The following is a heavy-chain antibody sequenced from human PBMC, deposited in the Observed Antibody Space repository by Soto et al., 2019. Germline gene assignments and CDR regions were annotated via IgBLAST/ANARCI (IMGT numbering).Heavy chain of an antibody. J-gene: IGHJ4*02. CDR3: VRDQAVSSKGNYGTDY. CDR1: GYTFTSYG. CDR2: ISAYNGNT. D-gene: IGHD3-10*01. Sequence: QVQLVQSGAEVKKPGASVKVSCKASGYTFTSYGISWVRQAPGQGLEWMGWISAYNGNTNYAQKLQGRVTMTTDTSTRTAYIELRSLRSNDTSVYYCVRDQAVSSKGNYGTDYWGQGTLVTVSS. V-gene: IGHV1-18*01.